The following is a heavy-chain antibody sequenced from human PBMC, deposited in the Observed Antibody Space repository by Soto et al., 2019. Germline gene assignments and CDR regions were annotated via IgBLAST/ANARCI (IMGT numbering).Heavy chain of an antibody. D-gene: IGHD5-12*01. J-gene: IGHJ4*02. V-gene: IGHV1-18*01. CDR1: GYTFTSYG. CDR2: ISAYNGNT. CDR3: ARVRVRYSGYDYAY. Sequence: ASVKVSCKASGYTFTSYGISWVRQAPGQGLERMGWISAYNGNTNYAQKLQGRVTMTTDTSTSTAYMELRSLRSDDTAVYYCARVRVRYSGYDYAYWGQGTLVTVSS.